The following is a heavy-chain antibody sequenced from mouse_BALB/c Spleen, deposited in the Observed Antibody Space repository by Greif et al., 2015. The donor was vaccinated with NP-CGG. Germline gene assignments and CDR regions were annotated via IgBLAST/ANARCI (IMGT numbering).Heavy chain of an antibody. Sequence: VMLVESGPELVKPGASVRISCKASGYTFTSYYIHWVKQRPGRGLEWIGWIYPGNVNTKYNEKFKGKATLTADKSSSTAYMQLSSLTSEDSAVYFCARGSPYYYAMDYWGQGTSVTVSS. CDR3: ARGSPYYYAMDY. V-gene: IGHV1S56*01. CDR2: IYPGNVNT. J-gene: IGHJ4*01. CDR1: GYTFTSYY.